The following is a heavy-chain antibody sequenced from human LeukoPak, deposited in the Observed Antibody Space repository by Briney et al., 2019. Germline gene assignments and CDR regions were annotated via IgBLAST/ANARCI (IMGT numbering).Heavy chain of an antibody. J-gene: IGHJ3*02. Sequence: GGSLRLSCAASGFTFSSYSMNWVRQAPGKGLEWVSSVSSSSSYIYYAASVKGRFTISRDNAKNSLYLQMNSLRAEDTAVYYCARDPPDIVVVPAASDDAFDIWGQGTMVTVSS. CDR1: GFTFSSYS. D-gene: IGHD2-2*01. V-gene: IGHV3-21*01. CDR3: ARDPPDIVVVPAASDDAFDI. CDR2: VSSSSSYI.